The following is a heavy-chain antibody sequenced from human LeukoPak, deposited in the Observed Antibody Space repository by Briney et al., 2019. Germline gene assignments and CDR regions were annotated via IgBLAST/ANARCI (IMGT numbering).Heavy chain of an antibody. CDR1: GGSISSYY. Sequence: SETLSLTCTVSGGSISSYYWSWIRQPPGKGLEWIGYIYYSGSTNYNPSLKSRVTISVDTSKNQFSLKLSSMTAADTAVYYCASTSSSWLNYFDYWGQGTLVTVSS. V-gene: IGHV4-59*01. CDR2: IYYSGST. J-gene: IGHJ4*02. D-gene: IGHD6-13*01. CDR3: ASTSSSWLNYFDY.